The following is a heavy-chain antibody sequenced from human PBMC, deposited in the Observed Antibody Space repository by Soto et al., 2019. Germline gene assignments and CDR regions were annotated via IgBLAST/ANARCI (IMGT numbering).Heavy chain of an antibody. D-gene: IGHD4-17*01. CDR1: GGSVSDKTYY. V-gene: IGHV4-61*01. Sequence: SETLSLTCSVSGGSVSDKTYYWSRIRQPPGKRLEWIGYVYYSGTTNYNPSLKSRVTISVDLSKNQFSLRLSSVTTADTALYYCARTTAVPNSLRSRYFFDYWGQGTLVTVSS. CDR3: ARTTAVPNSLRSRYFFDY. J-gene: IGHJ4*02. CDR2: VYYSGTT.